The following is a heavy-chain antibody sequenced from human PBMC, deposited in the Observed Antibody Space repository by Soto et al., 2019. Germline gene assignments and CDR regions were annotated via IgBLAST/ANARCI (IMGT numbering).Heavy chain of an antibody. V-gene: IGHV3-23*01. J-gene: IGHJ4*02. Sequence: EVQLLESGGGLVQPGGSLRLSCAASGFTFSSYAMSWVRQAPGKGLEWVSAISGSGGSTYYADSVKGRFTISRDNSKDPLDLRMNSLRAGDTAVYYCVSPNRRGRGVIDYWGQGTLVTVSS. CDR1: GFTFSSYA. D-gene: IGHD3-10*01. CDR3: VSPNRRGRGVIDY. CDR2: ISGSGGST.